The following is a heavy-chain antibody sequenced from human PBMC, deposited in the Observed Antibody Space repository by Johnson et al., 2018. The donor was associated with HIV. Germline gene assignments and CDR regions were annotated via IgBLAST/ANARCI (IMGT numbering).Heavy chain of an antibody. CDR2: IYSGGST. CDR1: GFTVSSNY. D-gene: IGHD5-24*01. V-gene: IGHV3-66*01. J-gene: IGHJ3*02. CDR3: ARGEMATTYHAAFDI. Sequence: VQLVESGGGLVQPGVSLRLSCAASGFTVSSNYMSWVRQAPGKGLEWVSVIYSGGSTYYADSVKGRFTISRDNSKNTLYLQMNSLRAEDTAVYYCARGEMATTYHAAFDIWGQGTMVTVSS.